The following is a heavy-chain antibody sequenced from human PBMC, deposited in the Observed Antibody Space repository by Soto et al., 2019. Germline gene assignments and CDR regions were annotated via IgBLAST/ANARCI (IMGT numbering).Heavy chain of an antibody. CDR3: ARDRVAAVVLRFLEWLQYYGMDV. J-gene: IGHJ6*02. CDR1: GYTFTSYG. CDR2: ISAYNGNT. Sequence: GASVKVSCKASGYTFTSYGISWVRQAPGQGLEWMGWISAYNGNTNYAQKLQGRVTMTTDTSTSTAYMELRSLRSDDTAVYYCARDRVAAVVLRFLEWLQYYGMDVWGQGTTVTVSS. D-gene: IGHD3-3*01. V-gene: IGHV1-18*04.